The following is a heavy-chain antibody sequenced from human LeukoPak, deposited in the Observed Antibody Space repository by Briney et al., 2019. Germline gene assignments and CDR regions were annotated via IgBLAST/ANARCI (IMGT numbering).Heavy chain of an antibody. CDR1: GYSFTSYC. CDR2: IYPGDSHT. V-gene: IGHV5-51*01. D-gene: IGHD2/OR15-2a*01. J-gene: IGHJ4*02. CDR3: ARHTTLVRGGLAEIDY. Sequence: GESLQISWKGSGYSFTSYCIGWVRQLPGKGLEWMGNIYPGDSHTRYSPSFQAQLTISADKSISTPYLQWSSLKASDTAMYYCARHTTLVRGGLAEIDYWGQGTLVTVSS.